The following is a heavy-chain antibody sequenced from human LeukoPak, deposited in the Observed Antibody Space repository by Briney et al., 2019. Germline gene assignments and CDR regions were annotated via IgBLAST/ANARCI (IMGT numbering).Heavy chain of an antibody. Sequence: PGGSLRLSCAASGFTFSNYAMSWVRQAPGKGLEWVSAISGSGGSTYYADSVKGRFTISRDNSKNTLYLQMNSLRAEDTAVYYCAKDSSPYCGGDCYPWFDPWGQGTLVTVSS. J-gene: IGHJ5*02. CDR1: GFTFSNYA. CDR3: AKDSSPYCGGDCYPWFDP. V-gene: IGHV3-23*01. CDR2: ISGSGGST. D-gene: IGHD2-21*02.